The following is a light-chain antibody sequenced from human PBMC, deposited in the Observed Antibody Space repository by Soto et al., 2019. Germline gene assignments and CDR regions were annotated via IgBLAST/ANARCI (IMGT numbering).Light chain of an antibody. CDR1: SSDIGGYNY. J-gene: IGLJ1*01. CDR3: SSYTSSNTLNYV. CDR2: EVS. V-gene: IGLV2-14*01. Sequence: QSVLTQPASVSRSPGQSITISCTGTSSDIGGYNYVSWYQHHPGKAPKLIIYEVSNRPSGVSNRFSGSKSGDTASLTISGLQAEDEADYYCSSYTSSNTLNYVFGTGTKVTVL.